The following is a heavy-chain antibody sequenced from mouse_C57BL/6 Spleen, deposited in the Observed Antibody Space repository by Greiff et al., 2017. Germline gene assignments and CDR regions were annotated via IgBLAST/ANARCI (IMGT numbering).Heavy chain of an antibody. Sequence: VQLQQSGAELVKPGASVKISCKASGYAFSSYWMNWVKQRPGKGLEWIGQIYPGDGDTNYNGKFKGKATLTADKSSITAYMQLSSLTSEYSAVYFCASSEESAFAYWGQGTLVTVSA. V-gene: IGHV1-80*01. CDR2: IYPGDGDT. CDR3: ASSEESAFAY. CDR1: GYAFSSYW. J-gene: IGHJ3*01.